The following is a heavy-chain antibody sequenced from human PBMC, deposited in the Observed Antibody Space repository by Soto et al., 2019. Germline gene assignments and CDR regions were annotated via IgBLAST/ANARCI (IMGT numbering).Heavy chain of an antibody. Sequence: PGESLKISCKGSGYSFTSYWIGWVRQMPGKGLEWMGIIYPGDSDTRYSPSFQGQVTISADKSISTAYLQWSSLKASDTAMYYCARSKSGPRDNIVVVPAASYYYYYGMDVWGQGTTVTVSS. D-gene: IGHD2-2*01. CDR3: ARSKSGPRDNIVVVPAASYYYYYGMDV. CDR1: GYSFTSYW. CDR2: IYPGDSDT. J-gene: IGHJ6*02. V-gene: IGHV5-51*01.